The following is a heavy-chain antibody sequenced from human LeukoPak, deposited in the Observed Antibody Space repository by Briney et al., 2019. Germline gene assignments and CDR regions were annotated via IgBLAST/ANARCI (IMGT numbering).Heavy chain of an antibody. CDR2: IYSGGTT. Sequence: VGHLGLCCAASGFTVGSNYMRWVRQAPGKGLEWVSVIYSGGTTYYADSVKGRFTISRDNSKNTLHLQMNSLRAEDTAVYYCARDQYSYAHAAHWGQGTLVTVSS. J-gene: IGHJ4*02. CDR1: GFTVGSNY. CDR3: ARDQYSYAHAAH. V-gene: IGHV3-66*01. D-gene: IGHD5-18*01.